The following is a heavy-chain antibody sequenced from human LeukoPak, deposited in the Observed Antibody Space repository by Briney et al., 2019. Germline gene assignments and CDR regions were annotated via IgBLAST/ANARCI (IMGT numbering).Heavy chain of an antibody. V-gene: IGHV3-23*01. Sequence: PGGSLRLSCAASGFTFSNNAMSWVRQAPGKGLEWVSTITASGGSTYYADSVKGRFTISRDNSKNTLYLQMNSLRAEDTAVYYCARDRSYGRYYFDYWGQGTLVTVSS. CDR1: GFTFSNNA. CDR2: ITASGGST. J-gene: IGHJ4*02. D-gene: IGHD5-18*01. CDR3: ARDRSYGRYYFDY.